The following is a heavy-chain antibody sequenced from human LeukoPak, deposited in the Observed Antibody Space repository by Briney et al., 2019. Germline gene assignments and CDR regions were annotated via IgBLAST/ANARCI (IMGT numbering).Heavy chain of an antibody. CDR2: IYYTGST. J-gene: IGHJ4*02. D-gene: IGHD2-2*01. Sequence: PSETLSLTCTISGGSISSGGYYWSWIRQHPGKGLEWIGYIYYTGSTYYNPSLKSRVTISVDTSKNQFSLKLSSMTAADTAVYYCARVVGNCSSTSCYYFDYGGQGTLVTVSS. CDR1: GGSISSGGYY. V-gene: IGHV4-31*03. CDR3: ARVVGNCSSTSCYYFDY.